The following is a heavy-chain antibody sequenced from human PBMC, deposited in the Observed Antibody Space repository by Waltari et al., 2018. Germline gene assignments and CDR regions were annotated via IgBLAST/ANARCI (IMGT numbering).Heavy chain of an antibody. J-gene: IGHJ4*02. CDR2: IYYSGST. Sequence: QLQLQESGPGLVKPSETLSLTCTVSGGSISSSSYYWGWIRQPPGKGLEWIGSIYYSGSTYYNPSLKSRVTISVDTSKNQFALKLSSVTAADTAVYYCARGTAAGTKPPLDYWGQGTLVTVSS. CDR1: GGSISSSSYY. D-gene: IGHD6-13*01. V-gene: IGHV4-39*07. CDR3: ARGTAAGTKPPLDY.